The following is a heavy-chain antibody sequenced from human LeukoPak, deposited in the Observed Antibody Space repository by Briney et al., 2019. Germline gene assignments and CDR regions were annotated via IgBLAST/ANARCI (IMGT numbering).Heavy chain of an antibody. CDR3: ARDIAAAPNDY. CDR1: GFSFSSYG. V-gene: IGHV3-7*01. D-gene: IGHD6-13*01. Sequence: PGGSLRLSCAASGFSFSSYGMHWVRQAPGKGLEWVANIKQDGSEKYYVDSVKGRFTISRDNAKNSLYLQMNSLRAEDTAVYYCARDIAAAPNDYWGQGTLVTVSS. J-gene: IGHJ4*02. CDR2: IKQDGSEK.